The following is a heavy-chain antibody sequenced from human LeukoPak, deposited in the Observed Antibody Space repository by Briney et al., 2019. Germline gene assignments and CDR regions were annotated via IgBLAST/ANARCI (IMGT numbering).Heavy chain of an antibody. V-gene: IGHV1-2*02. CDR3: ARDLGQWLVVYYYMDV. CDR2: INPNSGGT. J-gene: IGHJ6*03. CDR1: GGTFSSYA. Sequence: GASVKVSCKASGGTFSSYAISWVRQAPGQGLEWMGWINPNSGGTNYAQKFQGRVTMTRDTSISTAYMELSRLRSDDTAVYYCARDLGQWLVVYYYMDVWGKGTTVTISS. D-gene: IGHD6-19*01.